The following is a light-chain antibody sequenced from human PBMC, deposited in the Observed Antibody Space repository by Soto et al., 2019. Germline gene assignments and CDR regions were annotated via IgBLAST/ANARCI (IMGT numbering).Light chain of an antibody. CDR3: QQYNDWPPWT. Sequence: EIVMTQSPATLSVSPGERATLSCRASHSVGSNLAWYQQRPGQAPRLLIYGASTRATGIPARFGGSGSGTEFNLTISSLQSEDFAVYYCQQYNDWPPWTFGQGTKVEIK. V-gene: IGKV3-15*01. CDR1: HSVGSN. J-gene: IGKJ1*01. CDR2: GAS.